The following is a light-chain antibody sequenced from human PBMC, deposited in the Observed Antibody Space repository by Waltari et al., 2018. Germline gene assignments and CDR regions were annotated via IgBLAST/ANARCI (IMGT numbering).Light chain of an antibody. CDR1: SSNVGSFDY. V-gene: IGLV2-11*01. Sequence: QSALTQPRSVSGSPGPSVTISCTGTSSNVGSFDYFPWYQHHPGKAPKLLIYDVTKRPSGVPHRFSGSKSGNTASLTITGLQTEDEADYYCCSYTGTNTFVLGTGTAITVL. J-gene: IGLJ1*01. CDR3: CSYTGTNTFV. CDR2: DVT.